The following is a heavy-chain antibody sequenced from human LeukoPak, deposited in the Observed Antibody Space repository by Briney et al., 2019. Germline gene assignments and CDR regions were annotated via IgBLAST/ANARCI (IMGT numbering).Heavy chain of an antibody. CDR2: IYYSGST. Sequence: PSETLSLTCTVSGVSISSSSYYWGWIRQPPGKGLEWIGSIYYSGSTYYNPSLKSRVTISVDTSKNQFSLKLSSVTAADTAVYYCARTASMVAPRTTSLQDYYYMDVWGKGTTVTVSS. V-gene: IGHV4-39*01. D-gene: IGHD2-15*01. J-gene: IGHJ6*03. CDR1: GVSISSSSYY. CDR3: ARTASMVAPRTTSLQDYYYMDV.